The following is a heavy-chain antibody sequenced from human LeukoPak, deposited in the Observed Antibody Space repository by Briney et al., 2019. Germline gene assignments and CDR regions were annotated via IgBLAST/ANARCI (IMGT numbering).Heavy chain of an antibody. D-gene: IGHD3-9*01. CDR2: MNPNSGNT. J-gene: IGHJ4*02. CDR1: GYTFTSYD. V-gene: IGHV1-8*01. CDR3: ARGDDILTGYYPFDY. Sequence: ASVKASCKASGYTFTSYDINWVRQATGQGLEWMGWMNPNSGNTGYAQKFQGRVTMTRNTSISTAYMELSSLRSEDTAVYYCARGDDILTGYYPFDYWGQGTLVTVSS.